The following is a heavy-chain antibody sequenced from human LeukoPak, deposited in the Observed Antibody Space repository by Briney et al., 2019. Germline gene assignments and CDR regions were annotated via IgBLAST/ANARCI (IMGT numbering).Heavy chain of an antibody. CDR2: IYYSGST. D-gene: IGHD1-26*01. Sequence: SETLSLTCTVSGGSISSYYWSWIRQPPGKGLEWIGYIYYSGSTNYNPSLKSRVTISVDTSKNQFSLKLSSVTAADTAVYYCARAGGYWDPGGVFDIWGQGTMVTVSS. J-gene: IGHJ3*02. CDR3: ARAGGYWDPGGVFDI. CDR1: GGSISSYY. V-gene: IGHV4-59*01.